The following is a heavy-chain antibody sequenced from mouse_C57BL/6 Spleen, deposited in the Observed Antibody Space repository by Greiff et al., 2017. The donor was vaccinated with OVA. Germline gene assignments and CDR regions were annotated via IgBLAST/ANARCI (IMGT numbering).Heavy chain of an antibody. CDR1: GFTFSSYA. Sequence: EVQRVESGGGLVKPGGSLKLSCAASGFTFSSYAMSWVRQTPEKRLEWVATISDGGSYTYYPDNVKGRFTISRDNAKNNLYLQMSHLKSEDTAMYYCARATTVVATMDYWGQGTSVTVSS. CDR2: ISDGGSYT. D-gene: IGHD1-1*01. CDR3: ARATTVVATMDY. V-gene: IGHV5-4*01. J-gene: IGHJ4*01.